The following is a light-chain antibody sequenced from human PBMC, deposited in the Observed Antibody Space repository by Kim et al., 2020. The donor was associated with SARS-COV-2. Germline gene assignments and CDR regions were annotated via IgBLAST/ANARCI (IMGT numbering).Light chain of an antibody. J-gene: IGKJ1*01. CDR1: QSISSS. CDR2: KAS. V-gene: IGKV1-5*03. CDR3: QQYNSYSRT. Sequence: DIQMTQSPSTLSASVGDTVTITCRASQSISSSLAWYQQKPGKAPKLLIYKASNLQSGVSSRFSGSGSGTEFTLTISSLQPDDFATYYCQQYNSYSRTFGQGTKVDIK.